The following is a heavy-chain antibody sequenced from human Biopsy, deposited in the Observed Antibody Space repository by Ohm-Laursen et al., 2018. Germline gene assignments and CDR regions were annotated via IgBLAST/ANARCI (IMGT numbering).Heavy chain of an antibody. Sequence: PSQTLSLTCTVSGVSINGGRYYWNWIRHHPGKGLEWIGNIFYSANTYYNPSLKSRVTISVDTSKNQFSLKLSSVTAADTAVYYCARLGNGDYFPTFFDFWGQGALVTVSS. V-gene: IGHV4-31*03. J-gene: IGHJ4*02. CDR1: GVSINGGRYY. D-gene: IGHD5-24*01. CDR3: ARLGNGDYFPTFFDF. CDR2: IFYSANT.